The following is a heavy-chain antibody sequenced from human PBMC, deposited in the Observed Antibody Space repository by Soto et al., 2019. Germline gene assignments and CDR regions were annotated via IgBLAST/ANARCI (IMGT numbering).Heavy chain of an antibody. CDR3: ARDSYAAFEL. J-gene: IGHJ3*01. CDR1: GGSISSGAHY. CDR2: VYYSGST. Sequence: PSETLSLTCTVSGGSISSGAHYWSWIRQHPGKGLEWIGYVYYSGSTYYNPSLKSRVTILVDTSKNQFSLKLSSVTAADTAVYYCARDSYAAFELWGQGTMVTVSS. D-gene: IGHD2-2*01. V-gene: IGHV4-31*03.